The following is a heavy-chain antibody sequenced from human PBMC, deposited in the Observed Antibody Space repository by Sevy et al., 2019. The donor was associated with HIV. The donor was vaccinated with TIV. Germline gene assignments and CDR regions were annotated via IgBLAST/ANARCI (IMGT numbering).Heavy chain of an antibody. CDR1: GFTFSSYA. D-gene: IGHD2-2*02. CDR3: AKGTLVVPTVIYYYYGMSV. Sequence: GGSLRLSCAASGFTFSSYAMSWVRQAPWKGLEWVSAISHSGDGTYYADSVKGRFTISRDNSKNTLYLEMNSLRAEDTAVYYCAKGTLVVPTVIYYYYGMSVWGQGTTVIVSS. V-gene: IGHV3-23*01. J-gene: IGHJ6*02. CDR2: ISHSGDGT.